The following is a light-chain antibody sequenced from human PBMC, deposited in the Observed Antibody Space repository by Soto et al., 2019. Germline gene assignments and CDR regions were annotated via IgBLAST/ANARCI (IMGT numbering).Light chain of an antibody. Sequence: QSVLTQPPSVSGAPGQRVTISCTGSSSNIGAGYDVHWYQQLPGTAPKLLIYGNSNRPSGVPDRFSRSKSGTSASLAITGLQAEDEADYYCQPYDSSLSGSVVFGGGTKLTVL. CDR3: QPYDSSLSGSVV. J-gene: IGLJ2*01. CDR1: SSNIGAGYD. V-gene: IGLV1-40*01. CDR2: GNS.